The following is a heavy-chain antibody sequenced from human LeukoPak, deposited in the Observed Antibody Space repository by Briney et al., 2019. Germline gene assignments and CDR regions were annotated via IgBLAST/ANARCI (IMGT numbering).Heavy chain of an antibody. V-gene: IGHV1-2*02. CDR2: INPNSGDT. D-gene: IGHD3-10*01. J-gene: IGHJ4*02. CDR1: GYTFTGYY. Sequence: GASVKVSCKASGYTFTGYYMHWVRQAPGQGLEWMGWINPNSGDTNYAQKFQGRVTMTRDTSISTAYMELSRLRSDDTAVYYCARTDYYGSGSYYYWGQGTLVTVSS. CDR3: ARTDYYGSGSYYY.